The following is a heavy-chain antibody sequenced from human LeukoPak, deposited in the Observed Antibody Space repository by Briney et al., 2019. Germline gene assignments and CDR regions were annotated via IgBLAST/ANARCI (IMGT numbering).Heavy chain of an antibody. CDR2: ISYDGSNK. V-gene: IGHV3-30-3*01. CDR1: GFTFSSYA. J-gene: IGHJ4*02. D-gene: IGHD4-17*01. Sequence: SGGSLRLSCAASGFTFSSYAMHWVRQAPGKGLEWVAVISYDGSNKYYADSVKGRFTISRDNSKNTLYLQMNSLRAEDTAVYYCARSHDYGEQLDYWGQGTLVTVSS. CDR3: ARSHDYGEQLDY.